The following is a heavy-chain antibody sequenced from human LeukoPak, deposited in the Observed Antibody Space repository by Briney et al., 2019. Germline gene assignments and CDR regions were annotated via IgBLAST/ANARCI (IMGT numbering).Heavy chain of an antibody. V-gene: IGHV1-46*01. CDR2: INPSGGST. CDR1: GYTFTSYY. J-gene: IGHJ6*03. Sequence: ASVKVSCKASGYTFTSYYMHWVRQAPGQGLEWMGIINPSGGSTSYAQKFRGRVTMTRDTSTSTVYMELSSLRSEDTAVNYCARDEYYSSSWYGPYYYYYYYYMDVWGKGTTVTVSS. D-gene: IGHD6-13*01. CDR3: ARDEYYSSSWYGPYYYYYYYYMDV.